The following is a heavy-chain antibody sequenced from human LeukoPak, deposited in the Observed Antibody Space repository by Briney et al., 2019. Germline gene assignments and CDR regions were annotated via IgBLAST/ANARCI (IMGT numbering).Heavy chain of an antibody. V-gene: IGHV1-2*06. CDR3: AKEFQD. J-gene: IGHJ4*02. CDR2: INPNSGGT. CDR1: GYTFISYG. Sequence: ASVKVSCKASGYTFISYGITWVRQAPGQGLEWMGRINPNSGGTNYAQKFQGRVTMTRDTSISTAYMELSRLRSDDTAVYYCAKEFQDWGQGTLVTVSS.